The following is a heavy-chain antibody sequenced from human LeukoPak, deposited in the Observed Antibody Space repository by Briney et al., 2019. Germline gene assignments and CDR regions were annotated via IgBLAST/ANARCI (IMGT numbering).Heavy chain of an antibody. CDR1: GGSISSYY. V-gene: IGHV4-4*09. Sequence: SETLSLTCTVSGGSISSYYWSWIRRPPGKGLEWIGYIYTSGSTNYNPSLKSRVTISVDTSKNQFSLKLSSVTAADTAVYYCARHSHELERPLDDWFDPWGQGTLVTVSS. D-gene: IGHD1-1*01. CDR3: ARHSHELERPLDDWFDP. J-gene: IGHJ5*02. CDR2: IYTSGST.